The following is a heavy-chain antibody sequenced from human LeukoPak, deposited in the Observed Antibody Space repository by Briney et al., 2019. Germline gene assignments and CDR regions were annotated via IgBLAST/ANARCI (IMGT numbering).Heavy chain of an antibody. CDR3: ARENYYYGSGNWFDP. CDR1: GFTVSSNY. J-gene: IGHJ5*02. CDR2: IYSGGST. D-gene: IGHD3-10*01. Sequence: GRSLRLSCAASGFTVSSNYMSWVRQAPGKGLEWVSVIYSGGSTYYADSVKGRFTISRDNSKNTLYLQMNSLRAEDTAVYYCARENYYYGSGNWFDPWGQGTLVTVSS. V-gene: IGHV3-66*01.